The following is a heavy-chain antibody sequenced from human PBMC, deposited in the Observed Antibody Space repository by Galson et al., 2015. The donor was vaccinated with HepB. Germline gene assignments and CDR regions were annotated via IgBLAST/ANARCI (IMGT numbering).Heavy chain of an antibody. V-gene: IGHV3-30*18. CDR3: TKDRAASADYFDY. J-gene: IGHJ4*02. Sequence: SLRLSCAASGFTFSSYAMHWVRQAPGKGLEWVAVISYDGSKKYYTDSVKGRFTISRDTSKNTLFLQMNSLTVEDTAVYYCTKDRAASADYFDYWSQGTLVTVSS. CDR1: GFTFSSYA. CDR2: ISYDGSKK. D-gene: IGHD6-25*01.